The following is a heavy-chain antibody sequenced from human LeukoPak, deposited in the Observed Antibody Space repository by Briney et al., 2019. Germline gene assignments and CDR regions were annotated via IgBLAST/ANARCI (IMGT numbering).Heavy chain of an antibody. V-gene: IGHV3-23*01. J-gene: IGHJ4*02. Sequence: GGSLRLSCAASGFTFSTHAMSWVRQAPGKGLERVSAVGVSGGNTYYADSVKGRFTISRENSNNTLYLQMNRLRAEDTAVYYCARRNFFDYWGQGTLVTVSS. CDR3: ARRNFFDY. CDR2: VGVSGGNT. CDR1: GFTFSTHA.